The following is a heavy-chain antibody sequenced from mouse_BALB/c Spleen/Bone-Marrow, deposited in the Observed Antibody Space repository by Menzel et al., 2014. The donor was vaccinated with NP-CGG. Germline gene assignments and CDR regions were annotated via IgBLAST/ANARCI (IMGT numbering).Heavy chain of an antibody. J-gene: IGHJ2*01. CDR3: AREAYYGPDY. CDR1: GYTFTRYW. Sequence: VQLQQSGAELVKPGASVKLSCKASGYTFTRYWMEWVKQRPGQGLEWIGEINPSNGRTNYNEKFKSKATLTVDKSSSTAYVQLSSLTSEDSAVYYCAREAYYGPDYWGQGTTLTVSS. D-gene: IGHD1-2*01. V-gene: IGHV1S81*02. CDR2: INPSNGRT.